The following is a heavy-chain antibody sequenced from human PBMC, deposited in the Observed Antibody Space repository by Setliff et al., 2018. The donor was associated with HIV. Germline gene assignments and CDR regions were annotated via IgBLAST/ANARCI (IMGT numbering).Heavy chain of an antibody. D-gene: IGHD3-16*01. CDR2: TYYKSKWFH. V-gene: IGHV6-1*01. Sequence: SQTLSLTCAIAAGDSVSNNKAAWNWIRQSPSRGLEWLGRTYYKSKWFHDYEVSVESRISITPDTSKNQFYLHLSSVTPDDTAVYYCARGGDWDYNYYMDVWDKGTTVTVSS. J-gene: IGHJ6*03. CDR1: AGDSVSNNKAA. CDR3: ARGGDWDYNYYMDV.